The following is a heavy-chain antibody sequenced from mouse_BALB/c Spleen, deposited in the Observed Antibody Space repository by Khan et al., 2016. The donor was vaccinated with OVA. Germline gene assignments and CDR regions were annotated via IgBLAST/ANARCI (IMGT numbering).Heavy chain of an antibody. CDR2: ISYSGNT. CDR1: GYSITSDYA. CDR3: ARIQGGDFDY. D-gene: IGHD3-2*02. V-gene: IGHV3-2*02. Sequence: EVQLAETGPGLVKPSQSLSLTCTVTGYSITSDYAWNWIRQFPGNKLEWMGYISYSGNTKYNPSLKSRISITRDTSKNQFFLQLNFVTIEDTATYYCARIQGGDFDYWGQGTTLTVSS. J-gene: IGHJ2*01.